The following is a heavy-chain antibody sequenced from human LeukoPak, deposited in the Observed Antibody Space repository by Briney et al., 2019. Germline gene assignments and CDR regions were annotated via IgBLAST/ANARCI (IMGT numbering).Heavy chain of an antibody. Sequence: GGSLRLSCAASGFTFSSHWMHWVRQAPGKGLVWVSRINSDGRSTSYADSVKGRFTISRDNAKNTLYLQMNSLRAEDTAVYYCARTSGYSGYDLGYWGQGTLVTVSS. CDR2: INSDGRST. D-gene: IGHD5-12*01. CDR1: GFTFSSHW. CDR3: ARTSGYSGYDLGY. J-gene: IGHJ4*02. V-gene: IGHV3-74*01.